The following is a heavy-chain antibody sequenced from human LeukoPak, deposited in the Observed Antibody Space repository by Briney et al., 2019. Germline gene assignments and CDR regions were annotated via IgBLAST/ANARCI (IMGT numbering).Heavy chain of an antibody. J-gene: IGHJ4*02. D-gene: IGHD6-19*01. V-gene: IGHV1-24*01. Sequence: ASVKVSCKVSGYTLTELSMHWVRQVPGKGLEWMGGFDPEDGETTYAQKFQGRVTMTEDTSTDTAYMELSSLRSEDTAVYYCATGSPYLGYSSGWYWGFDYWGQGTLVTVSS. CDR1: GYTLTELS. CDR3: ATGSPYLGYSSGWYWGFDY. CDR2: FDPEDGET.